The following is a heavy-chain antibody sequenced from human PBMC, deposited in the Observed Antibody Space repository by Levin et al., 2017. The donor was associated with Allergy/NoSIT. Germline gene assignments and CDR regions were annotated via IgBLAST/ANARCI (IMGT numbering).Heavy chain of an antibody. Sequence: PSETLSLTCAISGASVASNSAAWNWIRQSPSRGLEWLGRTYYRSNRSKWYNEYAVSVKSRIMISPDTSKNQFSLQLSSVTPEDTAVYYCARSGGWLDYWGQGTLVTVSS. J-gene: IGHJ4*02. CDR2: TYYRSNRSKWYN. CDR1: GASVASNSAA. V-gene: IGHV6-1*01. D-gene: IGHD3-16*01. CDR3: ARSGGWLDY.